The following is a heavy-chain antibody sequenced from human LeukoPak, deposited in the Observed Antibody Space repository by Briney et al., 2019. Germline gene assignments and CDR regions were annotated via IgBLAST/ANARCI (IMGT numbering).Heavy chain of an antibody. CDR1: GFTFSSYA. CDR3: AKDRDYYDSSGYYPNDAFDI. V-gene: IGHV3-23*01. Sequence: GGSLRLSCAASGFTFSSYAMSWVRQAPGKGLEWVSAISGSGGSTYYADSVKGRFTISRDNSKNTLYLQMNSLRAEDTAVYYCAKDRDYYDSSGYYPNDAFDIWGQGTMVTVSS. CDR2: ISGSGGST. J-gene: IGHJ3*02. D-gene: IGHD3-22*01.